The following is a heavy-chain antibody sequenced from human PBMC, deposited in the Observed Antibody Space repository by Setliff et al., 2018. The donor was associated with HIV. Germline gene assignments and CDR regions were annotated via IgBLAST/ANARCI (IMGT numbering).Heavy chain of an antibody. CDR2: IKSKTDGGTT. CDR1: GFTLSNAW. J-gene: IGHJ6*03. D-gene: IGHD1-26*01. CDR3: TRGWEPDYYYYYMDG. V-gene: IGHV3-15*01. Sequence: GESLKISCAASGFTLSNAWTSWVRQAPGKGLEWVGRIKSKTDGGTTDYAAPVKGRFTISGDDSKNTLYLQMNSLQTEDTAVDYCTRGWEPDYYYYYMDGWGKGTTVTVSS.